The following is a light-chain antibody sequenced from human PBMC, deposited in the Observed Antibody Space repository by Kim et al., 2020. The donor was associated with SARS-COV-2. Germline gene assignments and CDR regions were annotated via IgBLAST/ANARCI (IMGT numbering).Light chain of an antibody. Sequence: IVLTQSPATLSLSPGERATLSCRASQSVSSYLAWYQQKPGQAPRLLIFDASNRATGIPARFSGSGSGTDFTLTISSLEPEDFAVYYCKQRGDWPTFGEGTKVDIK. V-gene: IGKV3-11*01. CDR2: DAS. J-gene: IGKJ4*02. CDR3: KQRGDWPT. CDR1: QSVSSY.